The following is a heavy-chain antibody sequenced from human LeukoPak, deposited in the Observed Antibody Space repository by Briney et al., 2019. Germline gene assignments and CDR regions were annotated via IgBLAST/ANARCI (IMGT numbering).Heavy chain of an antibody. V-gene: IGHV3-66*01. CDR2: IYSGGST. D-gene: IGHD3-10*01. J-gene: IGHJ6*02. Sequence: GGSLRLSCAASRFSFNSYSMNWVRQAPGKGLEWVSVIYSGGSTYYADSVKGRFTISRDNSKNTLYLQMNSLRAEDTAVYYCAREVSRGRSYYYYYGMDVWGQGTTVTVSS. CDR3: AREVSRGRSYYYYYGMDV. CDR1: RFSFNSYS.